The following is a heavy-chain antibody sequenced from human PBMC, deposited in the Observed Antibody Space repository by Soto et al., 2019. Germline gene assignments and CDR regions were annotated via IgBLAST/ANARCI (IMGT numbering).Heavy chain of an antibody. D-gene: IGHD2-21*01. Sequence: QVQLVESGGGVVQPGRSLRLSCAASGFIFSNYVMYWVRQAPGKGLEWVAFMSYDGTTKYYADSVKGRFTISRDNSKNTLYLQTNNLRPEDTGVYYCAREVLWSRYFDYWGQGTLVTVSS. J-gene: IGHJ4*02. V-gene: IGHV3-30-3*01. CDR2: MSYDGTTK. CDR3: AREVLWSRYFDY. CDR1: GFIFSNYV.